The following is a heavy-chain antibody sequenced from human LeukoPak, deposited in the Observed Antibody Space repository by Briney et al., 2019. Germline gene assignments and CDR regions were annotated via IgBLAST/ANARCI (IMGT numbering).Heavy chain of an antibody. J-gene: IGHJ4*02. CDR3: ATYRQVLLPFES. D-gene: IGHD2-8*02. CDR2: ITGNGDYT. CDR1: RFTFSNYA. V-gene: IGHV3-23*01. Sequence: GGSLRLSCAASRFTFSNYAMSWVRQAPGKGLEWVSAITGNGDYTDYADSVKGRFTISRDNSKSTLSLQMNSLRAEDTAIYYCATYRQVLLPFESWGQGTLVTVSS.